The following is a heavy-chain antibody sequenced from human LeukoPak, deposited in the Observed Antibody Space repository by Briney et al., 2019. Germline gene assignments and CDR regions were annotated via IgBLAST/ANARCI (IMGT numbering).Heavy chain of an antibody. V-gene: IGHV1-2*02. D-gene: IGHD5-18*01. CDR2: ISPNRGGT. CDR3: ASGYRFRN. Sequence: ASVKVSCKASVYPFTDYYMHWVRQAPGPGPEWMGWISPNRGGTDYAQKFQSRVTMTSDTSITTAYMELSRLRYDDTAVYYCASGYRFRNWGQGTLVTVSS. J-gene: IGHJ4*02. CDR1: VYPFTDYY.